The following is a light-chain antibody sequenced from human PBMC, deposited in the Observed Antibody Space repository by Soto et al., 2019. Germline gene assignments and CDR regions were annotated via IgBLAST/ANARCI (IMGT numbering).Light chain of an antibody. V-gene: IGKV3-20*01. CDR2: GAS. CDR1: QSVSSSY. CDR3: QEYGTSRA. J-gene: IGKJ1*01. Sequence: EIVLTQSPGTLSLSPGERATLSCRASQSVSSSYLAWYQQKPGQAPRLLIYGASRGATGIPDRFSGSGSGTEFTLTISRLEPEDFAVYYCQEYGTSRAFGQGTKVDIK.